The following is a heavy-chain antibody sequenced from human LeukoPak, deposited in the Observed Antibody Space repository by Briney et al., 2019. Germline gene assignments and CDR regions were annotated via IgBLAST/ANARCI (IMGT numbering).Heavy chain of an antibody. V-gene: IGHV3-7*01. Sequence: GGSLRLSCAASEFTFSNYWMSWVRQAPGKGLEWVANIKQDGSVKYYVDSVKGRFTISRDNAKNSLYLQMNSLRVEDTAVYYCARVRWDLVSTDYWGQGSPVTVSS. CDR1: EFTFSNYW. D-gene: IGHD1-26*01. J-gene: IGHJ4*02. CDR2: IKQDGSVK. CDR3: ARVRWDLVSTDY.